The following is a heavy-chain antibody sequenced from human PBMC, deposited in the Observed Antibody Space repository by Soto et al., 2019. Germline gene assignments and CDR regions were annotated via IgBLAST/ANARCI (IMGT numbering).Heavy chain of an antibody. Sequence: PGESQKISCKGSGCNFTSYWIGWVRQMTGKGLEWMGIIYPGDSDTRYSPSFQGQVTISADKSISTAYLQWSSLKASDTAMYYCARSPDSSGYYPRRYYYGMDVWGQGTTVTVSS. D-gene: IGHD3-22*01. J-gene: IGHJ6*02. CDR1: GCNFTSYW. CDR3: ARSPDSSGYYPRRYYYGMDV. V-gene: IGHV5-51*01. CDR2: IYPGDSDT.